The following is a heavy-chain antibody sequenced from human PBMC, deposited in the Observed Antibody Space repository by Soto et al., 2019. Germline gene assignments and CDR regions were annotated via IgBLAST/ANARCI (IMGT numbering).Heavy chain of an antibody. J-gene: IGHJ6*02. D-gene: IGHD6-6*01. CDR1: EFTFSPYP. CDR3: AKDRSASSNTCRAMDD. CDR2: ISFDGATK. Sequence: QEHLVESGGGVVQPGRPLRLSCAASEFTFSPYPMHWVHQAPGKGLEWVAVISFDGATKYYADSVKGRFAISRDNSMNTLYLQMNRLRTEDTAVDFCAKDRSASSNTCRAMDDWGPGTMVTVSS. V-gene: IGHV3-30*09.